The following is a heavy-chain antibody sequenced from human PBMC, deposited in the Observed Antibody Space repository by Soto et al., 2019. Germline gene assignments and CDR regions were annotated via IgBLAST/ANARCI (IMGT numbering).Heavy chain of an antibody. J-gene: IGHJ6*02. CDR2: IIPIFGTA. V-gene: IGHV1-69*13. Sequence: SVKVSCKASGGTFSSYAISWVRQAPGQGLEWMGGIIPIFGTANYAQKFQGRVTITEDESTSTAYMELSSLRSEDTAVYYCARDESDTAKVWDGMDVWGQGTTVTVSS. D-gene: IGHD5-18*01. CDR3: ARDESDTAKVWDGMDV. CDR1: GGTFSSYA.